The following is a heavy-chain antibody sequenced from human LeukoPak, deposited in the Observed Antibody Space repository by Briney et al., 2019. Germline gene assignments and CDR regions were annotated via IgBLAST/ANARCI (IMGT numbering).Heavy chain of an antibody. CDR2: IYHSGST. J-gene: IGHJ3*02. Sequence: SETLSLTCTVSGYSISNGYYWGWIRQPPGKGLEWIGSIYHSGSTYYNPSLKSRVTISVDTPKNQFSLRLSSVTAADTAVYYCARDRDPKGTWIPSTGATAFDIWGQGTMVTVSS. CDR3: ARDRDPKGTWIPSTGATAFDI. CDR1: GYSISNGYY. D-gene: IGHD7-27*01. V-gene: IGHV4-38-2*02.